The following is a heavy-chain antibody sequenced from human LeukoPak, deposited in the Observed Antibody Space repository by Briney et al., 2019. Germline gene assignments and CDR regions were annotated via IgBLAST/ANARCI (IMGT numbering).Heavy chain of an antibody. CDR3: AKDGYSGSWYHRGYFDY. J-gene: IGHJ4*02. CDR1: GFTFSSYA. Sequence: GGSLRLSCAASGFTFSSYAMSWVRQAPGKGLEWVSAISGSGGSTHYADSVKGRFTISRDNSKNTLYLQMNSLRAEDTAVYYCAKDGYSGSWYHRGYFDYWGQGTLVTVSS. CDR2: ISGSGGST. V-gene: IGHV3-23*01. D-gene: IGHD6-13*01.